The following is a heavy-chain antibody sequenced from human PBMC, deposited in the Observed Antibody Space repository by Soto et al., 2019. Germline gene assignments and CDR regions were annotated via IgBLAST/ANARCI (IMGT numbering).Heavy chain of an antibody. Sequence: HPGGSLRLSCAASGFTFSSYAMSWVRQAPGKGLEWVSAISGSGGSTYYADSVKGRFTISRDNSKNTLYLQMNSLRAEDTAVYYCAKDKGVKYYGSGTKDYWGQGTLVTVSS. CDR1: GFTFSSYA. CDR3: AKDKGVKYYGSGTKDY. V-gene: IGHV3-23*01. J-gene: IGHJ4*02. D-gene: IGHD3-10*01. CDR2: ISGSGGST.